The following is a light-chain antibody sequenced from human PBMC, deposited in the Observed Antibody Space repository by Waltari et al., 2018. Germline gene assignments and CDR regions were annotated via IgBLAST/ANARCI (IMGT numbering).Light chain of an antibody. Sequence: GERATLSCRASESVGRTLAWYQQKPGQAPRLLIYGASSRASGIADRFSGSGSGTDFSLTISRLEPEDFAVYYCQHYVRLPVTFGQGTKVDIK. CDR3: QHYVRLPVT. CDR2: GAS. J-gene: IGKJ1*01. V-gene: IGKV3-20*01. CDR1: ESVGRT.